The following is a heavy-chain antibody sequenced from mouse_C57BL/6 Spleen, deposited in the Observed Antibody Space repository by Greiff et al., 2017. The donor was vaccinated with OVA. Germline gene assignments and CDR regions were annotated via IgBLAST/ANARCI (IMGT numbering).Heavy chain of an antibody. CDR3: ARYDGYHWYFDV. CDR2: INYDGSST. V-gene: IGHV5-16*01. CDR1: GFTFSDYY. D-gene: IGHD2-3*01. J-gene: IGHJ1*03. Sequence: DVKLVESEGGLVQPGSSMKLSCTASGFTFSDYYMAWVRQVPEKGLEWVANINYDGSSTYYLDSLKSRFIISRDNAKNILYLQMSSLKSEDTATYYCARYDGYHWYFDVWGTGTTVTVSS.